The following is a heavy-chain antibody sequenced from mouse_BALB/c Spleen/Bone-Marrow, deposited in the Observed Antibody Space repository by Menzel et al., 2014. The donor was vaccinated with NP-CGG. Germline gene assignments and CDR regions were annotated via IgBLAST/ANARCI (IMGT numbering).Heavy chain of an antibody. Sequence: KLVESGGDLVKPGGSLKLSCAASGSTFSSYGMSWVRQTPDKRLEWVATINSGGVNTYYIDSVKGRFTISRDNAKNTLYLQMSSLKSEDTAMYHCARRGNWDGRAAMDYWGQGTSVTVSS. CDR1: GSTFSSYG. CDR2: INSGGVNT. CDR3: ARRGNWDGRAAMDY. J-gene: IGHJ4*01. V-gene: IGHV5-6*02. D-gene: IGHD4-1*01.